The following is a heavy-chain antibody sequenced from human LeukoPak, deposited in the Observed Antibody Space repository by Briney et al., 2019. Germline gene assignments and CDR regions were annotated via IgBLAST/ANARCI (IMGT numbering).Heavy chain of an antibody. CDR2: ISGSGGST. D-gene: IGHD2-21*02. J-gene: IGHJ4*02. Sequence: GGSLRLSCAASGFTFSSYAMSWVRQAPGKGLEWVSAISGSGGSTYYADSVKGRFTISRDNSKNTLYLQMNSLRAEDTAVYYCVKDLGYCGGDCYSGFDYWGQGTLVTVSS. CDR1: GFTFSSYA. CDR3: VKDLGYCGGDCYSGFDY. V-gene: IGHV3-23*01.